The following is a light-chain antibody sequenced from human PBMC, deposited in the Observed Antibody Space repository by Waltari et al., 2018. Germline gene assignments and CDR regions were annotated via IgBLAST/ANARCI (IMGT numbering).Light chain of an antibody. V-gene: IGKV3-11*01. CDR2: DAS. CDR3: LQRSLWPWT. J-gene: IGKJ1*01. Sequence: IVLIQSPATLSLTPGDRATLSCRASHTVSTYLAWFQQKPGQAPRLLIYDASNRAPGIPARFSGSGSGTDFSLTISSLEPEDFAVYYCLQRSLWPWTFGQGTKVEIK. CDR1: HTVSTY.